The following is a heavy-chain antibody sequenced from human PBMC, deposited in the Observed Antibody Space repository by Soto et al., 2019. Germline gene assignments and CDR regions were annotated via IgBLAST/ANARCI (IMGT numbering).Heavy chain of an antibody. CDR1: GGSISSGDYY. D-gene: IGHD4-17*01. CDR2: IYYSGST. J-gene: IGHJ5*02. V-gene: IGHV4-30-4*01. Sequence: KPSETLSLTCTVSGGSISSGDYYWSWIRQPPGKGLEWIGYIYYSGSTYYNPSLKSRVTISVDTSKNQFSLKLSSVTAADTAVYYCARERPYGDSNWFDPWGQGTLVTVSS. CDR3: ARERPYGDSNWFDP.